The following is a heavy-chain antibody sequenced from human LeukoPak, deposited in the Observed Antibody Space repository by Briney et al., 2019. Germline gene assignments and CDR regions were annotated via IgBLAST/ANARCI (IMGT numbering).Heavy chain of an antibody. V-gene: IGHV1-2*02. Sequence: ASVKVSCKASGYTFTSYDINWVRQAPGQGLEWMGWINPNSGGTNYAQKFQGRVTMTRDTSISTAYMELSRLRSDDTAVYYCARLAIVATIDDYWGQGTLVTVSS. CDR2: INPNSGGT. J-gene: IGHJ4*02. D-gene: IGHD5-12*01. CDR3: ARLAIVATIDDY. CDR1: GYTFTSYD.